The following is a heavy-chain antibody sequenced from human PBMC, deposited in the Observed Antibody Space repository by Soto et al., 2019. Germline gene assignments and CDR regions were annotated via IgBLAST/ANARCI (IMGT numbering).Heavy chain of an antibody. V-gene: IGHV3-23*01. CDR3: AKDGDYYGSGSELYYFDY. CDR1: GFTFSSYA. CDR2: ISGSGGST. D-gene: IGHD3-10*01. J-gene: IGHJ4*02. Sequence: GGSLRLSCAASGFTFSSYAMSWVRQAPGKGLEWVSAISGSGGSTYYADSVKGRFAISRDNSKNTLYLQMNSLRAEDTAVYYCAKDGDYYGSGSELYYFDYWGQGTLVTVSS.